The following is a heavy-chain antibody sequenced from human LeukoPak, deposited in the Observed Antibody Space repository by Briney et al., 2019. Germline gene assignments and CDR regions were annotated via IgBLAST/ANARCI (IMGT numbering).Heavy chain of an antibody. V-gene: IGHV3-21*01. D-gene: IGHD4-17*01. CDR1: AFTFSSYS. CDR2: ISSSSSCI. Sequence: GGSLRLSCAVSAFTFSSYSMNWVRQAPGKGLEWVSSISSSSSCIYYADSVKGRLTISRDNAKNSLYLQMNSLRAEDTAVYYCASPDYGDSFFDYWGQGTLVTVSS. J-gene: IGHJ4*02. CDR3: ASPDYGDSFFDY.